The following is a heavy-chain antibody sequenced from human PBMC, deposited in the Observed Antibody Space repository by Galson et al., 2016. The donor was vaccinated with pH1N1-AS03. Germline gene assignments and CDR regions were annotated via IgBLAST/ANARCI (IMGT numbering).Heavy chain of an antibody. J-gene: IGHJ4*02. CDR2: IIPPSGTT. D-gene: IGHD4-17*01. Sequence: RQAPGQGLEWVGGIIPPSGTTDYAQRFQDRVTITADDSTNTAYMELNSLTSEDTAVYYCARSDYGDYVDYWGQGTLVTVSS. CDR3: ARSDYGDYVDY. V-gene: IGHV1-69*01.